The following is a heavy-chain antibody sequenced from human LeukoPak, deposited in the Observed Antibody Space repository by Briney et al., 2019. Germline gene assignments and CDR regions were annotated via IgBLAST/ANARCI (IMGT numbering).Heavy chain of an antibody. J-gene: IGHJ5*02. CDR1: VGTFSSYA. V-gene: IGHV1-69*13. D-gene: IGHD6-19*01. Sequence: SVKVSCKASVGTFSSYAISWVRQAPGQRLEWMGGIIPIFGTANYAQKFQGRVTITADESTSTAYMELSSLRSEDTAVYYCAISPSSIAVADVNWFDPWGQGTLVTVSS. CDR2: IIPIFGTA. CDR3: AISPSSIAVADVNWFDP.